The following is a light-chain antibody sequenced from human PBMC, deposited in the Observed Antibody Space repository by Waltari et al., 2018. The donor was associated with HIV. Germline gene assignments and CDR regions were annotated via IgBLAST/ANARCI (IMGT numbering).Light chain of an antibody. V-gene: IGKV3-20*01. J-gene: IGKJ2*01. CDR1: QSVSGSQ. CDR2: GAS. Sequence: ELVLTQSPDILSLSPGERAVLSCRASQSVSGSQLAWYQQRPGQGPRHLIYGASKRATGIPDRFSGSGSGTDYTLTISGLEPEDFAVYYCQQYGDSPLYIFGQGTNLEI. CDR3: QQYGDSPLYI.